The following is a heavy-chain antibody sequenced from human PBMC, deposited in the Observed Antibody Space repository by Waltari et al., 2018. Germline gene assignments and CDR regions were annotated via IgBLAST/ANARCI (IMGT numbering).Heavy chain of an antibody. CDR2: INAGNGNT. D-gene: IGHD3-10*01. Sequence: QVQLVQSGAEVKKPGASVKVSCKASGYTFTSYAMHWVRQAPGQRLEWMGWINAGNGNTKYSQKFQGRVTISVDTSKNQFSLKLSSVTAADTAVYYCARLKQGVIAPFDYWGQGTLVTVSS. V-gene: IGHV1-3*01. CDR3: ARLKQGVIAPFDY. CDR1: GYTFTSYA. J-gene: IGHJ4*02.